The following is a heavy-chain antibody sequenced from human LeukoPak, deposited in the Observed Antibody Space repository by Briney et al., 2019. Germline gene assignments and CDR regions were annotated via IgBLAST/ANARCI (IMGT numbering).Heavy chain of an antibody. V-gene: IGHV4-39*07. D-gene: IGHD3-22*01. CDR3: ARGPMYYYDSSGPHYYFDY. Sequence: SETLSLTCTVSGGSISSSSYYWGWIRQPPGKGLEWIGSIYYSGSTYYNPSLKSRVTISVDTSKNQFSLKLSSVTAADTAVYYCARGPMYYYDSSGPHYYFDYWGQGTLVTVSS. CDR1: GGSISSSSYY. CDR2: IYYSGST. J-gene: IGHJ4*02.